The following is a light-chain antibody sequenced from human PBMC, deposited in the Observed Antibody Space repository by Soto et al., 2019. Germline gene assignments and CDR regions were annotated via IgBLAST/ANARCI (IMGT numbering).Light chain of an antibody. CDR2: DVS. CDR3: SSYTSSSPLYV. Sequence: QSVLTQPASVSGSPGQSITISCTGTSSDAGGYNYVSWYQQHPGKAPKLMIYDVSNRPSGVSNRFSGSKSGNTASLTISGLQAEDDADYYCSSYTSSSPLYVFGTGTEVTVL. J-gene: IGLJ1*01. V-gene: IGLV2-14*01. CDR1: SSDAGGYNY.